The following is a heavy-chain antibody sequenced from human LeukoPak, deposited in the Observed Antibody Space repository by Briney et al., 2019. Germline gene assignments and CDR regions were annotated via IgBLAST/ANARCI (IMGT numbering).Heavy chain of an antibody. J-gene: IGHJ4*02. CDR3: ARVYYYDSSGYYYFDY. CDR2: IYYSGST. CDR1: GGSISSYY. D-gene: IGHD3-22*01. Sequence: PSETLSLTCTVSGGSISSYYWSLIRQPPGKGLEWIGYIYYSGSTNYNPSLKSRVTISVDTSKNQFSLKLSSVTAADTAVYYCARVYYYDSSGYYYFDYWGQGTLVTVSS. V-gene: IGHV4-59*01.